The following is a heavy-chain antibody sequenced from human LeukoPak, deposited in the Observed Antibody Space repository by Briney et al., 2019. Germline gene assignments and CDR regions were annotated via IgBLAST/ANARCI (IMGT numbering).Heavy chain of an antibody. Sequence: GGSLRLSCAAYGFTVSSNYMSWVRQAPGKGLEWVGDINSGGSTNYKDSVKGRFTISRDNSKNTLYLQMNSLRAEDTAVYYCAKDPTWIQLWFGHTPPDYWGQGTLVTVSS. CDR2: INSGGST. CDR1: GFTVSSNY. CDR3: AKDPTWIQLWFGHTPPDY. V-gene: IGHV3-66*01. J-gene: IGHJ4*02. D-gene: IGHD5-18*01.